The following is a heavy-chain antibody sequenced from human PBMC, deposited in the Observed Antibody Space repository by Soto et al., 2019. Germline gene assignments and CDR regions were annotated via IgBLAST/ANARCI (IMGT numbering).Heavy chain of an antibody. J-gene: IGHJ6*02. CDR2: IFYSGST. CDR3: ARRGSSRQIYHYGMDV. Sequence: QVQLQESGPGLVKPSETLSLTCTVSGDSVSSSYYYWGWIRQPPGKGLEWIGSIFYSGSTYYNPSLKSRVTISVDTSKNQFSLKLSSVTAADTAVYYCARRGSSRQIYHYGMDVWGPGTMVTVSS. V-gene: IGHV4-39*01. CDR1: GDSVSSSYYY. D-gene: IGHD6-13*01.